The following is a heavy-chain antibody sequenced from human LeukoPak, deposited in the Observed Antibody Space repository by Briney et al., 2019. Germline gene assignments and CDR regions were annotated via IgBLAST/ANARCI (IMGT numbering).Heavy chain of an antibody. D-gene: IGHD5-12*01. V-gene: IGHV4-34*01. Sequence: SETLSLTCAVYGGSFSGYYWSWIRQPPGKGLEWVGEINQSGSTNYNPSLKSRVTISVDTSKNQFPLKLSSVTAADTAVYYCARGGYSGYGPKGDQYWFDPWGQGTLVTVSS. CDR2: INQSGST. CDR1: GGSFSGYY. CDR3: ARGGYSGYGPKGDQYWFDP. J-gene: IGHJ5*02.